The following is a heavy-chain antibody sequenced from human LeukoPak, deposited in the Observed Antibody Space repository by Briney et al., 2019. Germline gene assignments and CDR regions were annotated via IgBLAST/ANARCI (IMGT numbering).Heavy chain of an antibody. D-gene: IGHD2-8*01. CDR1: GFTFSTYA. CDR3: ARVYLERLTAGYFDH. J-gene: IGHJ4*02. Sequence: GGSLRLSCAASGFTFSTYAMNWVRQAPGKGLEWVAVISDDGRHNYYVDSVKGRFTISRDNSKSTLYLQMNGLRDDDSAAYFCARVYLERLTAGYFDHWGQGTQVTVSP. CDR2: ISDDGRHN. V-gene: IGHV3-30*04.